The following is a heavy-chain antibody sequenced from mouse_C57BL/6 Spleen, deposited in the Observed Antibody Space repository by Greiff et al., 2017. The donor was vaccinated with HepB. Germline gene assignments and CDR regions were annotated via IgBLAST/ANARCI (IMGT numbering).Heavy chain of an antibody. CDR2: IRSKSNNYAT. D-gene: IGHD4-1*01. Sequence: EVQLVESGGGLVQPKGSLKLSCAASGFSFNTYAMNWVRQAPGKGLEWVARIRSKSNNYATYYADSVKDRFTISRDDSESMLYLQMNNLKTEDTAMYYCVRQGTGGYFDVWGTGTTVTVSS. V-gene: IGHV10-1*01. CDR1: GFSFNTYA. J-gene: IGHJ1*03. CDR3: VRQGTGGYFDV.